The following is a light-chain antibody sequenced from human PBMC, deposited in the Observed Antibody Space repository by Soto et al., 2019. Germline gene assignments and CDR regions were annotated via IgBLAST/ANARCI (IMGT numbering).Light chain of an antibody. CDR1: QSVRSSY. V-gene: IGKV3-20*01. CDR3: QQYASSPRT. Sequence: EIVLTQSPGTLSLSPGERATLSCRASQSVRSSYLAWYQQTPGQAPRLLIYDASIRATGIPDRFSGSGSGTDFTLTISRLEPEDSAVYYCQQYASSPRTFGQGTKVDIK. CDR2: DAS. J-gene: IGKJ1*01.